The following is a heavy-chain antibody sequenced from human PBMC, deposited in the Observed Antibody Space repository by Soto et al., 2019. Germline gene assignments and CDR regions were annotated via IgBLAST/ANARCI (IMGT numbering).Heavy chain of an antibody. CDR3: AREQYNWKL. J-gene: IGHJ4*02. V-gene: IGHV4-59*01. D-gene: IGHD1-20*01. CDR2: VYHTGNT. CDR1: GVSITPYY. Sequence: QVQLQESGPGLVKPSETLSLTCTVSGVSITPYYWTWIRHPPGKGLEWIGYVYHTGNTYYNPSLKSRVTISLDTSKNQVSLRLKSVTAAGTAVYYCAREQYNWKLWGQGTLVTVSS.